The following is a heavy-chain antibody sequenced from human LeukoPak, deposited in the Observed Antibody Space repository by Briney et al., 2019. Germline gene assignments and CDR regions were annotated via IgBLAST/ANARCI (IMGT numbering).Heavy chain of an antibody. D-gene: IGHD5-24*01. CDR1: GFTFDDYA. CDR2: ISWNSGSI. V-gene: IGHV3-9*01. CDR3: AKDNGYNYDY. J-gene: IGHJ4*02. Sequence: GGSLRLSCAASGFTFDDYAMHWVRQAPGKGLEWVSAISWNSGSIDYADSVKGRFTISRDNAKNSLYLQMNSLRAEDTALYYCAKDNGYNYDYWGQGTLVTVSS.